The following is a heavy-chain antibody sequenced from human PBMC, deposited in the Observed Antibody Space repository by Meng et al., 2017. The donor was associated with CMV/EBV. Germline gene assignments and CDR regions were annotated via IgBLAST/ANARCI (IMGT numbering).Heavy chain of an antibody. V-gene: IGHV3-7*01. Sequence: GESLKISCAASGFTFSSYWMSWVRQAPGKGLEWVANIKQDGSEKYYVDSVKGRFTISRDNAKNSLYLQMNSLRAEDTAVYYCASGGGSYYGYWGQGTLVTVSS. J-gene: IGHJ4*02. CDR3: ASGGGSYYGY. CDR2: IKQDGSEK. D-gene: IGHD1-26*01. CDR1: GFTFSSYW.